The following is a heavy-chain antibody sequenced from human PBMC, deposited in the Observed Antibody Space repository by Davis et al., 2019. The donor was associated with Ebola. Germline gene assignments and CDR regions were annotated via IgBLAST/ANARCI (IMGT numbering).Heavy chain of an antibody. CDR3: ARQESLYGSSDY. CDR1: GYYFTSYW. V-gene: IGHV5-10-1*01. D-gene: IGHD2/OR15-2a*01. CDR2: IDPSDSKT. J-gene: IGHJ4*02. Sequence: GESLKISCKGSGYYFTSYWISWVRQMPGRGLEWMGRIDPSDSKTNYSPSFEGHVTISVDKSITTAYLQWSSLKASDTAMYYCARQESLYGSSDYWGQGTLVTVSS.